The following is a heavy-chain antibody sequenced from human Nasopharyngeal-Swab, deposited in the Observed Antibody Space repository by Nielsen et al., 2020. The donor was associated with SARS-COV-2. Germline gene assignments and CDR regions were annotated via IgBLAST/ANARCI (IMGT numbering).Heavy chain of an antibody. Sequence: SETLSLTCAVYGGSFSGYYWSWIRQPPGKGLEWIGEINHSGSTYYNPSLKSRVTISVDTSKNQFSLKLSSVTAADTAVYYCARDDSSGWFPFDYWGQGTLVTVSS. D-gene: IGHD6-19*01. CDR3: ARDDSSGWFPFDY. CDR1: GGSFSGYY. V-gene: IGHV4-34*01. J-gene: IGHJ4*02. CDR2: INHSGST.